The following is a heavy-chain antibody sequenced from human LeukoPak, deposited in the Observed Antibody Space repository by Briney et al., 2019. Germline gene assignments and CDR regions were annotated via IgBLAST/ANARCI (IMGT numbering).Heavy chain of an antibody. J-gene: IGHJ5*02. CDR1: GYSISSVYF. V-gene: IGHV4-38-2*02. CDR2: SYHSGST. D-gene: IGHD3-9*01. CDR3: ARADYDILAGYRGYNWFAP. Sequence: SETLSLTCTVSGYSISSVYFWGWIRHPPGKGLEWIGSSYHSGSTYYTASLKSRVIISVDTSENQFSLQLSCVTAADTAVYYCARADYDILAGYRGYNWFAPWGQGTLVTVSS.